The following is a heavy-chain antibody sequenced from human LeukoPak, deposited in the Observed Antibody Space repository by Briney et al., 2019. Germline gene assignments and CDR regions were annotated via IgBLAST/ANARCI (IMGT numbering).Heavy chain of an antibody. CDR1: GDSVSSNNAA. CDR3: ARTRYSSGGAYYYGVDV. V-gene: IGHV6-1*01. J-gene: IGHJ6*02. Sequence: SQTLSLTCAISGDSVSSNNAAWNWIRQSPSRGLEWLGRAYYRSKWFNDYAVSMKSRITITSDTSKNQFSLQLNSVTPEDTAVYYCARTRYSSGGAYYYGVDVWGQGTTVTVSS. CDR2: AYYRSKWFN. D-gene: IGHD6-19*01.